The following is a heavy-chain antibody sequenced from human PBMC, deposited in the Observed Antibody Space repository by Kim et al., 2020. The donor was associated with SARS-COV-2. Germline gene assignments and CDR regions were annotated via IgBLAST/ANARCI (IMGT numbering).Heavy chain of an antibody. J-gene: IGHJ3*02. Sequence: GGSLRLSCATSGFTFSAYDMNWVRQAPGKGLEWLSFITKSSTTRYYADSVEGRFTISRDNAKNSLFLQMNSLRDEDTALYYCVRERMGGAFEMWGQETMGTVSS. V-gene: IGHV3-48*02. CDR2: ITKSSTTR. D-gene: IGHD3-16*01. CDR1: GFTFSAYD. CDR3: VRERMGGAFEM.